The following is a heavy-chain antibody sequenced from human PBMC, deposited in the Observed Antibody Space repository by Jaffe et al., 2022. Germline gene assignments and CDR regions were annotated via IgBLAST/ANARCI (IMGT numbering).Heavy chain of an antibody. D-gene: IGHD2-15*01. CDR3: AREYCSGGGCYGGIDY. V-gene: IGHV3-23*01. CDR2: ISGSGGST. Sequence: EVQLLESGGGLVQPGGSLRLSCAASGFTLSSYAMSWVRQAPGKGLEWVSGISGSGGSTYHADSVKGRFTISRDNSKYTLYLQMNSLRAEDSAVYYCAREYCSGGGCYGGIDYWGQGTLVTVSS. CDR1: GFTLSSYA. J-gene: IGHJ4*02.